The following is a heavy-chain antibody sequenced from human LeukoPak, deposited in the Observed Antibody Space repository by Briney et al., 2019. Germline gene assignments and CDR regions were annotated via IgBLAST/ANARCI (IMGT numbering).Heavy chain of an antibody. CDR1: GGSISSGDYY. CDR2: IYYSGST. D-gene: IGHD3-22*01. CDR3: ARGDYYDRGAFDY. V-gene: IGHV4-30-4*01. Sequence: SQTLSLTCTVSGGSISSGDYYWSWIRQPPGEGLEWIGYIYYSGSTYYNPSLKSRVTISVDTSKNQFSLKLSSVTAADTAVYYCARGDYYDRGAFDYWGQGTLVTVSS. J-gene: IGHJ4*02.